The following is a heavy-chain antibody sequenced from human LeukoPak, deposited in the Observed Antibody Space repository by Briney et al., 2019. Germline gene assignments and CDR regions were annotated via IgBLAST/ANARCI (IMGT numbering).Heavy chain of an antibody. Sequence: GSLRLSCTASGFTFSSYEMNGVRQAPGKGLEWVSDISSSGSPIYYADSVKGRFTVSRENAKNSLYLQMSSLRAEDTAVYYCARTMAFWGQGTLVAVSS. J-gene: IGHJ4*02. CDR1: GFTFSSYE. CDR3: ARTMAF. CDR2: ISSSGSPI. V-gene: IGHV3-48*03. D-gene: IGHD5-24*01.